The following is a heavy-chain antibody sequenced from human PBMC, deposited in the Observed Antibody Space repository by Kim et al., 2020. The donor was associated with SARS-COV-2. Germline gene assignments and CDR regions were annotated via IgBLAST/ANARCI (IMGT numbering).Heavy chain of an antibody. CDR3: AKGPKNYYDSSGYYPRAFPWYFDL. D-gene: IGHD3-22*01. CDR1: GFTFSSYA. Sequence: GGSLRLSCAASGFTFSSYAMSWVRQAPGKGLEWVSAISGSGGSTYYADSVKGRFTISRDNSKNTLYLQMNSLRAEDTAVYYCAKGPKNYYDSSGYYPRAFPWYFDLWGRGTLVTVSS. V-gene: IGHV3-23*01. CDR2: ISGSGGST. J-gene: IGHJ2*01.